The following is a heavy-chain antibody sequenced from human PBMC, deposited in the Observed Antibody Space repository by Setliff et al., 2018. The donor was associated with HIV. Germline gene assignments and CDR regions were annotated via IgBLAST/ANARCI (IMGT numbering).Heavy chain of an antibody. J-gene: IGHJ4*02. Sequence: SETLSLTCAVYGGSFSGYLWSWIRQVPGEGPQWIGEISQSGSTNYNPSLKSRVSISVDASKNQFSMNLTSMTVADTAMYHCARSHRAGLLDYWGQGTLVTVSS. CDR3: ARSHRAGLLDY. CDR2: ISQSGST. V-gene: IGHV4-34*01. D-gene: IGHD2-21*02. CDR1: GGSFSGYL.